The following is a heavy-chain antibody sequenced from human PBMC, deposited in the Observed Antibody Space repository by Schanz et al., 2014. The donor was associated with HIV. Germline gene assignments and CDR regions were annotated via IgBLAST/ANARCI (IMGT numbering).Heavy chain of an antibody. Sequence: QVQLAESGGGVVRPGRSLRLSCAASGFTFDSFGMHWVRQAPGKGLEWVAVISYDGSRKHFADSVKGRFTISRDNSKNTLYLQMKSLRAEDTAVYYCARDKSNLGMDSWGQGTLVTVSP. CDR3: ARDKSNLGMDS. V-gene: IGHV3-30*03. CDR2: ISYDGSRK. CDR1: GFTFDSFG. J-gene: IGHJ5*01.